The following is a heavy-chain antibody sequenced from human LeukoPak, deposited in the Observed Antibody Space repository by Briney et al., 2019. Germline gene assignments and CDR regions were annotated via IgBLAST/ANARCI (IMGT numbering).Heavy chain of an antibody. D-gene: IGHD3-22*01. CDR3: AGHRYYYDGSGYAPLWYFDL. J-gene: IGHJ2*01. CDR1: GGPISSGDYH. CDR2: IYYSGST. V-gene: IGHV4-30-4*01. Sequence: SQTLSLTCTVSGGPISSGDYHWRWIRQPPGKGLEGIVYIYYSGSTYYNPSLKSRDTISVDTSKNQFSLKLSSVTAAVTAVYYCAGHRYYYDGSGYAPLWYFDLWGRGTLGTVSS.